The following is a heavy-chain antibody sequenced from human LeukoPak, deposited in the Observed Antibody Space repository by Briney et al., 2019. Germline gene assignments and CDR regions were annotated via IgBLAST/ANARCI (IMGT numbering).Heavy chain of an antibody. CDR2: INGRGGST. J-gene: IGHJ4*02. V-gene: IGHV3-23*01. D-gene: IGHD3-22*01. CDR3: AKEGLNYYDSSGYLY. CDR1: GFTFSNYA. Sequence: GGSLRLSCAASGFTFSNYAMRWVRQAAGKGLEWVSSINGRGGSTYYADSVKGRFTISRDNSKNTLYLQMNSLRAEDTAVYYCAKEGLNYYDSSGYLYWGQGTLVTVSS.